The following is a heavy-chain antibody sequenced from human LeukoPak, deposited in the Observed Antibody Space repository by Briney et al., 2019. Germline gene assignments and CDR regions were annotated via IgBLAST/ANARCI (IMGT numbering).Heavy chain of an antibody. V-gene: IGHV3-30*02. CDR2: IRYDGRNK. Sequence: GGSLRLSCAASGFTFSTYGMHWVRQAPGKGLEWVAFIRYDGRNKYYADSEKGRLTISRDNSKNTLCLQMNSLRAEDTAVYYCAKEIWPTVSTPGHTPFDYWGQRTLVTVSS. D-gene: IGHD4-17*01. CDR3: AKEIWPTVSTPGHTPFDY. CDR1: GFTFSTYG. J-gene: IGHJ4*02.